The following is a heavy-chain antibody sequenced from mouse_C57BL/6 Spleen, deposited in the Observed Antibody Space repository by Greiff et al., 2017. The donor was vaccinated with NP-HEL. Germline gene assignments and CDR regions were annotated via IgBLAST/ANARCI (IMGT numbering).Heavy chain of an antibody. CDR1: GFNIKNTY. CDR3: ARSRDYDGGAMDY. Sequence: VQLKQSVAELVRPGASVKLSCTASGFNIKNTYLHWVKQRPEQGLEWIGRIDPANGNTKYAPTFTGKATITADTSSNTAYLQLSSLTSEDTAIYYCARSRDYDGGAMDYWGQGTSVTVSS. D-gene: IGHD2-4*01. CDR2: IDPANGNT. V-gene: IGHV14-3*01. J-gene: IGHJ4*01.